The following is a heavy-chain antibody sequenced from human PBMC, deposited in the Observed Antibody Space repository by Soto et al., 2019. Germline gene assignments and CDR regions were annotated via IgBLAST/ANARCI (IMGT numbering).Heavy chain of an antibody. D-gene: IGHD3-22*01. CDR1: GFSLNTRGMC. Sequence: SGPTLVNPTQTLTLTCSVSGFSLNTRGMCVSWIRQPPGGAPEWLALIDWEDDKYYTTSLKTRLTISKDTSKNQVVLTLADMDPLDTGTYYCARIRNSGYYYDSWGQGALVTVSS. CDR3: ARIRNSGYYYDS. CDR2: IDWEDDK. V-gene: IGHV2-70*13. J-gene: IGHJ4*02.